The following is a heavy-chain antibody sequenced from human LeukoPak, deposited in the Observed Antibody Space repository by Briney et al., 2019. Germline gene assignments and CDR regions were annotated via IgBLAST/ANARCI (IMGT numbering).Heavy chain of an antibody. CDR3: ARVGRYDFWSGYSSYYYYYMDV. Sequence: ASAKVSCKASGYTFTSYGISWVRQAPGQGLEWMGWISAYNGNTNYAQKLQGRVTMTTDTSTSTAYMELRSLRSDDTAVYYCARVGRYDFWSGYSSYYYYYMDVWGKGTTVTVSS. V-gene: IGHV1-18*01. D-gene: IGHD3-3*01. CDR1: GYTFTSYG. CDR2: ISAYNGNT. J-gene: IGHJ6*03.